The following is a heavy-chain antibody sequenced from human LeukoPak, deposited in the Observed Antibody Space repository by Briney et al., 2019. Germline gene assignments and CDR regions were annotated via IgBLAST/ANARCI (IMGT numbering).Heavy chain of an antibody. CDR3: AKDPPYYYDSSGYGGGAFDI. CDR1: GFPFTSHC. Sequence: PGGTLRLSWAASGFPFTSHCMSWVRQAPGKGLEWVCGIIAGGGITFYANSVKGRFTISRDNSKNTVYLQMNSLRAEDTAVYYCAKDPPYYYDSSGYGGGAFDIWGQGTMVTVSS. J-gene: IGHJ3*02. V-gene: IGHV3-23*01. CDR2: IIAGGGIT. D-gene: IGHD3-22*01.